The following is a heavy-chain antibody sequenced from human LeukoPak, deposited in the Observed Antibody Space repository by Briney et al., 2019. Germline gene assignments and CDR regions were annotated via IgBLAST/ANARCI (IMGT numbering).Heavy chain of an antibody. J-gene: IGHJ4*02. V-gene: IGHV3-33*08. CDR1: GFTFSSYG. D-gene: IGHD2-2*01. CDR2: IYYDGSNK. CDR3: ARVSCSSTSCSLPYY. Sequence: GGSLRLTCATSGFTFSSYGMHWVRQAPGKGLEWVALIYYDGSNKYYAASVQGRFTISSDNSNNTLYLQMNSLRADDTAVYYCARVSCSSTSCSLPYYWGQGTLVTVSS.